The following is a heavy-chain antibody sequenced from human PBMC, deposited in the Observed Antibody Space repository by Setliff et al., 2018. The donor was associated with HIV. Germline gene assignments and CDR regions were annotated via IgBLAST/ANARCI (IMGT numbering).Heavy chain of an antibody. V-gene: IGHV4-34*04. CDR3: ARGRNYGSPYFYYMDV. CDR1: GGSFSGYY. J-gene: IGHJ6*03. D-gene: IGHD3-10*01. Sequence: SETLSLTCAVYGGSFSGYYWTWIRQPPGKGLEWIGEINHGGSTNNNPSLKSRATMSVDTSKNQFSLRLSSVTAADTAVYYCARGRNYGSPYFYYMDVWANGTTVTVSS. CDR2: INHGGST.